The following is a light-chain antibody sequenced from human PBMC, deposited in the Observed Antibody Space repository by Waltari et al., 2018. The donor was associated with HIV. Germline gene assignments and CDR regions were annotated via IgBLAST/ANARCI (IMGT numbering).Light chain of an antibody. CDR3: AAWDDSLNGWV. J-gene: IGLJ3*02. CDR1: DSNVSGNT. CDR2: RNN. V-gene: IGLV1-44*01. Sequence: QSVVTQPPSASGTPGQRVTISCFGSDSNVSGNTVNWYQQYPGASPTLLIYRNNQRPAGVQDRFCGSKSGTSASRAISGRQSEDEADYYCAAWDDSLNGWVFGGGTRVTVL.